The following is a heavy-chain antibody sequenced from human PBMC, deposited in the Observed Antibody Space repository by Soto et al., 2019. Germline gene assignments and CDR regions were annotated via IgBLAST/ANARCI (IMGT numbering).Heavy chain of an antibody. D-gene: IGHD6-19*01. CDR2: IDPSDSYS. Sequence: ELQLVQSGAEMKKPGESLRISCKTSGYTFTSYWISWVRQVPGKGLEWMGRIDPSDSYSDYSPSFEGHVTLSTDKSINTAYLQWSSLKTSDTAIYYCARRGTSGLSYRRAFDLWGQGTMVTVSS. V-gene: IGHV5-10-1*01. CDR3: ARRGTSGLSYRRAFDL. CDR1: GYTFTSYW. J-gene: IGHJ3*01.